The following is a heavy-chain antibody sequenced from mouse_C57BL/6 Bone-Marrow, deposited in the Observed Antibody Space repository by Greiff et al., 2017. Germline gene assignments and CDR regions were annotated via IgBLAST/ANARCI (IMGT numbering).Heavy chain of an antibody. D-gene: IGHD3-3*01. Sequence: QVHVKQSGAELARPGASVKLSCKASGYTFTSYGISWVKQRTGQGLEWIGEIYPRSGNTYYNEKFKGKATLTADKSTSTAYMELRSLTSEDSAVYFCARQGRGFGYWGQGTLVTVSA. V-gene: IGHV1-81*01. CDR3: ARQGRGFGY. J-gene: IGHJ3*01. CDR1: GYTFTSYG. CDR2: IYPRSGNT.